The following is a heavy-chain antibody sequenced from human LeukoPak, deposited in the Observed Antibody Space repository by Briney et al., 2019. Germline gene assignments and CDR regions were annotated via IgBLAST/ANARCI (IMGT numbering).Heavy chain of an antibody. CDR3: ARDYYDSSGYYSRGGFYYMDV. D-gene: IGHD3-22*01. J-gene: IGHJ6*03. Sequence: PSETLSLTCTVSSGSISSYFWSWIRQPPGKGLEWLWRIYSSGSTNYNPSLKSRVTISIDKSKNQFYLKLSSVTGADTAVYYCARDYYDSSGYYSRGGFYYMDVWGKGTTVTVSS. CDR2: IYSSGST. CDR1: SGSISSYF. V-gene: IGHV4-4*07.